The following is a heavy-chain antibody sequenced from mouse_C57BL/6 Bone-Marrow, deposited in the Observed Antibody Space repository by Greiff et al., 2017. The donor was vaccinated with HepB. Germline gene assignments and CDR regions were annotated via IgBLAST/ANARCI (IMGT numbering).Heavy chain of an antibody. Sequence: QVQLKQPGAELVRPGSSVKLSCKASGYTFTSYWMHWVKQRPIQGLEWIGNIDPSDSETHYNQKFKVKATLTVDKSSSTAYMQLSSLTSEDSAVYYCARFGNSLYWYFDVWGTGTTVTVSS. CDR3: ARFGNSLYWYFDV. V-gene: IGHV1-52*01. D-gene: IGHD2-1*01. J-gene: IGHJ1*03. CDR2: IDPSDSET. CDR1: GYTFTSYW.